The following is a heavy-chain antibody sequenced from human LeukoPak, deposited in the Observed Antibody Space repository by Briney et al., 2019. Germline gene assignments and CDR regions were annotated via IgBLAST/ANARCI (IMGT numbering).Heavy chain of an antibody. CDR2: ISSNGGST. V-gene: IGHV3-64*01. CDR3: ARGRPMVRGVFLTDAFDI. D-gene: IGHD3-10*01. J-gene: IGHJ3*02. Sequence: GGSLRLSCAASGFTFSSYGMHWVRQAPGKGLEYVSAISSNGGSTYYANSVKGRFTISRDNSKNTLYLQMGSLRAEDMAVYYCARGRPMVRGVFLTDAFDIWGQGTMVTVSS. CDR1: GFTFSSYG.